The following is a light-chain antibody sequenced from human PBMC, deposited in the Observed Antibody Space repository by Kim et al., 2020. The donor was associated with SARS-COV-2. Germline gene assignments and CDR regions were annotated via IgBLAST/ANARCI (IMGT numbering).Light chain of an antibody. J-gene: IGLJ2*01. V-gene: IGLV3-19*01. CDR2: GKN. Sequence: SSELTQDPAVSVALGQTVRITCQGDSLRSYYATWYQQKPGQAPILVIYGKNNRPSGTPDRFSGSSSGNTASLTITGTQAGDEADYYCNSRDSNDNVVFG. CDR1: SLRSYY. CDR3: NSRDSNDNVV.